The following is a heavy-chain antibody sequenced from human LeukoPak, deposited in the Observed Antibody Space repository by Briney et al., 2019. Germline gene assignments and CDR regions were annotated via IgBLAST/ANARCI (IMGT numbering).Heavy chain of an antibody. D-gene: IGHD3-10*01. J-gene: IGHJ4*02. CDR2: IGSDAGST. CDR1: RFTLTYYS. V-gene: IGHV3-64D*06. Sequence: GGSLRLSCAASRFTLTYYSVHWVRQAPGKGLEYVSAIGSDAGSTFYADSVKGRFLISRDNSKNTVYLQMRSLRPEDTAKYYCVGRYGSGSYYPWTLDYWGQGTLVTVSS. CDR3: VGRYGSGSYYPWTLDY.